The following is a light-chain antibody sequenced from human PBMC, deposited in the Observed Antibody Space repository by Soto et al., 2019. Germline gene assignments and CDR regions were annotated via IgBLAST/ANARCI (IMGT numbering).Light chain of an antibody. V-gene: IGLV1-44*01. CDR1: NSNIASNT. CDR3: AAWDDTLKRHV. J-gene: IGLJ1*01. Sequence: QSVLTQPPSASETPGQTVSISCSGSNSNIASNTVNWYQHLPGTAPKLLIYYNNQRPSGVPDRFSGSKSGTSASLAISGFQSEDESHYYSAAWDDTLKRHVFGTGTKVTV. CDR2: YNN.